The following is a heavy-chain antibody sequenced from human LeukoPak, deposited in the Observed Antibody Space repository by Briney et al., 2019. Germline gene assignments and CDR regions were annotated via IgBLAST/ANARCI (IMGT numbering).Heavy chain of an antibody. J-gene: IGHJ4*02. V-gene: IGHV3-11*01. CDR1: GFTFSDYY. CDR2: ISSSGSIV. CDR3: ASDPARDYYDTSGYFRWVDY. Sequence: GGSLRLSCAASGFTFSDYYMSWMRQAPGKGLEWVSYISSSGSIVYYADSVKGRFTVSRGNAKNSLYLQMNSLRAEDTAVYYCASDPARDYYDTSGYFRWVDYWGQGTLVTVSS. D-gene: IGHD3-22*01.